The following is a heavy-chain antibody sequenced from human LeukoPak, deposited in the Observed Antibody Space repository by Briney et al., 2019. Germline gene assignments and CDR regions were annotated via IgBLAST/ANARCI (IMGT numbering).Heavy chain of an antibody. J-gene: IGHJ5*02. D-gene: IGHD3-10*01. CDR1: GYTFTSYG. V-gene: IGHV1-18*01. Sequence: ASVKVSCKAAGYTFTSYGISWVRQAPGQGLEWMGWISAYNGNTNYAQKLQGRVTMTTDTSTSTAYMELRSLRSDDTAVYYCARDRAMVRGAPNWFDPWGQGTLVTVSS. CDR3: ARDRAMVRGAPNWFDP. CDR2: ISAYNGNT.